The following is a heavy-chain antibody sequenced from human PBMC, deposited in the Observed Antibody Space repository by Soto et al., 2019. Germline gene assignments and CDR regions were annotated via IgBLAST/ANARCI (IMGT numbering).Heavy chain of an antibody. J-gene: IGHJ4*02. V-gene: IGHV1-18*01. CDR2: ISPYNGNT. CDR1: GYTFTTYG. Sequence: ASVKVSCKASGYTFTTYGVSWVRQAPGQGLECMGWISPYNGNTIYAQNFQGRVTMTTDTSTSTAQMELRSLRSDDTAVYYCAGGRNPIDFWGRGTLVTVSS. CDR3: AGGRNPIDF.